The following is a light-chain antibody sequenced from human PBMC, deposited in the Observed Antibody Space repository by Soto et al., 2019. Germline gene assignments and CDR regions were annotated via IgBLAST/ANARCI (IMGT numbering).Light chain of an antibody. CDR3: CSYAGSSTLV. V-gene: IGLV2-23*01. Sequence: QSALTQPASVSGSPGQSITISCTGTSSDVGSYNLVSWYQQHPGKAPKLMIYEGSKRPSGVSNRFSGSKSGNTASRTISGLQAEDEADYYCCSYAGSSTLVFGGGTKRTV. J-gene: IGLJ2*01. CDR2: EGS. CDR1: SSDVGSYNL.